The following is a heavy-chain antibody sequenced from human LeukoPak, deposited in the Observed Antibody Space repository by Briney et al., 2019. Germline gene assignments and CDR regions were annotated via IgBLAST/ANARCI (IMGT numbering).Heavy chain of an antibody. CDR2: ITGSGDST. CDR3: ATGGRWLQFIFDY. Sequence: PGGSLRLSCAASGFTFSSCAMNWVRQAPGKGLEWVSTITGSGDSTYYADSVKGRFTISRDNSKNTLYLQMNSLRAEDTAVYYCATGGRWLQFIFDYWGQGTLVTVSS. CDR1: GFTFSSCA. V-gene: IGHV3-23*01. J-gene: IGHJ4*02. D-gene: IGHD5-24*01.